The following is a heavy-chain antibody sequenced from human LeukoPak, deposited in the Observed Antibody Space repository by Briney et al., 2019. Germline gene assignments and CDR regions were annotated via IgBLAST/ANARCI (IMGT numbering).Heavy chain of an antibody. CDR2: IYPGDSDT. Sequence: GESLQISCKGSGYTFTSYWIAWVRQMPGKGLEWMGIIYPGDSDTRYSPSFQGQVTISADKPISTAYLQWSSLKASDTAMYYCARRYCSAGSCLDYWGQGTLVTVSS. CDR3: ARRYCSAGSCLDY. D-gene: IGHD2-15*01. V-gene: IGHV5-51*01. CDR1: GYTFTSYW. J-gene: IGHJ4*02.